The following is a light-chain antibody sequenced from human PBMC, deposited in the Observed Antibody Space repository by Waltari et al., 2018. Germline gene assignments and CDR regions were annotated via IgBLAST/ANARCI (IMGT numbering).Light chain of an antibody. V-gene: IGKV1-5*03. J-gene: IGKJ2*01. CDR2: KAS. CDR3: QQYQSYPYT. Sequence: DIQMTQSPSTLSASVGDRVTITCRASESISTWLAWYQQKPGKAPKLLIYKASNLEKRVPSRFSGSGSGTEFTLTISNLPPDDFATYYCQQYQSYPYTFGQGTKLEIK. CDR1: ESISTW.